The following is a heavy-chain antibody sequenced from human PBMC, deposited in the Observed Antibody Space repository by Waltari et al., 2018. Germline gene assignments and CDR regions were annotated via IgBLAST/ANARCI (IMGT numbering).Heavy chain of an antibody. CDR1: GYTFTDYY. V-gene: IGHV1-69-2*01. D-gene: IGHD2-15*01. Sequence: EVPLVQSGAEVKKPGATVKISCKASGYTFTDYYIPWGPQGPGKVLEGMVHVDPENGETIYAAKFQGRVTITADTSTDTAYMELSSLRSEDTAVYYCATFRRDSPQNYYYYMDVWGKGTTVTVSS. CDR2: VDPENGET. J-gene: IGHJ6*03. CDR3: ATFRRDSPQNYYYYMDV.